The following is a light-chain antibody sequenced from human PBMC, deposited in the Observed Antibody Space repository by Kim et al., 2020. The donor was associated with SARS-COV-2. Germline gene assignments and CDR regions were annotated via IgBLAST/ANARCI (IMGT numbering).Light chain of an antibody. CDR1: QTISYTSNNKNY. CDR2: WAS. J-gene: IGKJ1*01. Sequence: DIVMTQSPDSLAVSLGERATINCKSSQTISYTSNNKNYLAWYQQKPGQPPKLLIYWASTREFGVPDRFSGSGSGTDFTLTISSLQAEDVAVYYCQQYYDTPWTFGQGTKVDIK. CDR3: QQYYDTPWT. V-gene: IGKV4-1*01.